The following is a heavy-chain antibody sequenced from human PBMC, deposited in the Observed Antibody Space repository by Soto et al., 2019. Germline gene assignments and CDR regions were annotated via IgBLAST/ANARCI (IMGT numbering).Heavy chain of an antibody. J-gene: IGHJ6*02. CDR1: GFTLCIFG. V-gene: IGHV3-33*08. D-gene: IGHD3-9*01. CDR2: IWYDGSNK. CDR3: ARDLRYFDWLLQNYYYYYGMDV. Sequence: PGGALTLSGAGPGFTLCIFGLPSVPQAPSKGLGGGAVIWYDGSNKYYADSVKGRFTISRDNSKNTLYLQMNSLRAEDTAVYYCARDLRYFDWLLQNYYYYYGMDVWGQGTTVTVSS.